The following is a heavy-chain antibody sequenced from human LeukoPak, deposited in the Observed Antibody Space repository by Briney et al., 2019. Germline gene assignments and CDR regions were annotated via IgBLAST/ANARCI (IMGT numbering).Heavy chain of an antibody. CDR1: GFTFSSYA. CDR3: AKSRSRLVVNYFDY. Sequence: PGGSLRLSCAASGFTFSSYAMSWVRQAPGKGLEWVSAISGSGGSTYYADSVKGRFTISRDNSKNTLYLQMNSLRAEDTAAYYCAKSRSRLVVNYFDYWGQGTLVTVSS. CDR2: ISGSGGST. J-gene: IGHJ4*02. V-gene: IGHV3-23*01. D-gene: IGHD2-2*01.